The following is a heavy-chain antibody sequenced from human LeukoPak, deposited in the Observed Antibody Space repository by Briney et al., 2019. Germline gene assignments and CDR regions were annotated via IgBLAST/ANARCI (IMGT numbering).Heavy chain of an antibody. V-gene: IGHV4-59*01. D-gene: IGHD6-13*01. Sequence: SETLSLTCNISGGSIGSYYWSWIRQSPGMGLEWIGYIYYSGSTNYNPSLKSRVIISVDTSKNQFSLNLSSVTAADTAVYYCARDLLPYSSSWYWYFDLWGRGTLVTVSS. CDR2: IYYSGST. CDR3: ARDLLPYSSSWYWYFDL. J-gene: IGHJ2*01. CDR1: GGSIGSYY.